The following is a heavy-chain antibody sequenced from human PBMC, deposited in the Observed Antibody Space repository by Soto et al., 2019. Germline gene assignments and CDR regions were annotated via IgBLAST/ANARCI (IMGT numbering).Heavy chain of an antibody. CDR3: ARGGGGYMIVAHFDP. CDR2: IYYSGST. V-gene: IGHV4-30-4*01. CDR1: GGSISSGDYY. Sequence: PSETLSLTCTVSGGSISSGDYYWSWIRQPPGKGLEWIGYIYYSGSTYYNPSLKSRVTISVDTSKNQFSLKLSSVTAADTAVYYCARGGGGYMIVAHFDPWGQGTLVTVSS. J-gene: IGHJ5*02. D-gene: IGHD3-22*01.